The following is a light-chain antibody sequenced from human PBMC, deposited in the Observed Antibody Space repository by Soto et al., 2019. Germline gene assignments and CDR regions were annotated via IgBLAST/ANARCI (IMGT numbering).Light chain of an antibody. Sequence: DIQMTQSPSTLSASVGDRVTITCRASQSISSWLAWYQQKPGKAPKLLIYKASSLKSGVPSRFSGSGSGTEFTLTISSLQPDDFATYYCQQYSTYYTFGQGTKLEIK. V-gene: IGKV1-5*03. J-gene: IGKJ2*01. CDR2: KAS. CDR1: QSISSW. CDR3: QQYSTYYT.